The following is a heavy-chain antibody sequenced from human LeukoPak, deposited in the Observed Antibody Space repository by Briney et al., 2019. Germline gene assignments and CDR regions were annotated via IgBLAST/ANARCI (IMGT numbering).Heavy chain of an antibody. J-gene: IGHJ6*04. CDR1: GFLFSSFE. V-gene: IGHV3-48*03. Sequence: GGSLRLSCAASGFLFSSFEVDWVRQAPGKGLEWVSYISSSGITIYYADSVKGRFTISRDSSKNILYLQMNSLRAEDTAVYYCAELGITMIGGVWGKGTTVTLSS. CDR2: ISSSGITI. D-gene: IGHD3-10*02. CDR3: AELGITMIGGV.